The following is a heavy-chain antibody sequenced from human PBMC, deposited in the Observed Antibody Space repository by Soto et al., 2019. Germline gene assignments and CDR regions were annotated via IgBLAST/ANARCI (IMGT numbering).Heavy chain of an antibody. CDR2: IYYTGGT. CDR3: ARVAGDYVFDY. Sequence: SETLCLTCTVSGGSIYNLCWRWVRQPPGKGLEWIGYIYYTGGTNYNPSLKSRVTMTRDTSTSAVYMGLSSLRSEDTAVYYCARVAGDYVFDYWGQGTLVTVSS. D-gene: IGHD4-17*01. J-gene: IGHJ4*02. V-gene: IGHV4-59*11. CDR1: GGSIYNLC.